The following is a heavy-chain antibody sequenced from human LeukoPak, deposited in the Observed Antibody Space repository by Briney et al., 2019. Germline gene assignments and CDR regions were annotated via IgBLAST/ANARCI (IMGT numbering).Heavy chain of an antibody. CDR3: ARGGYSGSYYPVG. D-gene: IGHD1-26*01. Sequence: GGSLRLSCAASGFTFSSYSMNWVRQAPGKGVEWVSYISSSSSTIYYADSVKGRFTISRDNAKNSLYLQMNSLRAEDAAVYYCARGGYSGSYYPVGWGQGTLATVSS. CDR1: GFTFSSYS. J-gene: IGHJ4*02. V-gene: IGHV3-48*04. CDR2: ISSSSSTI.